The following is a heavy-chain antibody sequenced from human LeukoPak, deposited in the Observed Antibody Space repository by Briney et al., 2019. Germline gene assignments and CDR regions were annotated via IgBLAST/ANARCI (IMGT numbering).Heavy chain of an antibody. J-gene: IGHJ4*02. CDR3: AKAMCSGGSCYCHLDY. V-gene: IGHV3-23*01. CDR1: GFTFSTYA. CDR2: ISGSGTGT. D-gene: IGHD2-15*01. Sequence: PGGSLRLSCAASGFTFSTYAMSWVRQAPGKGLEWVSLISGSGTGTYYADSVKGRLIISRDNSNNTLYLQLNSLRAEDTAIYYCAKAMCSGGSCYCHLDYWGQGTLVTVSS.